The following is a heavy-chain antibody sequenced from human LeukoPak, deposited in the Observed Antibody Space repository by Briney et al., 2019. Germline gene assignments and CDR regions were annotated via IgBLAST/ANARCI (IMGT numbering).Heavy chain of an antibody. V-gene: IGHV3-48*04. CDR3: ARDGYNSGAFDI. CDR1: GFTLSSYA. J-gene: IGHJ3*02. Sequence: GGSLRLSCAASGFTLSSYAMSWVRRAPGKGLEWVSYISSSGSTIYYADSVKGRFTISRDNAKNSLYLQMNSLRAEDTAVYYCARDGYNSGAFDIWGQGTMVTVSS. D-gene: IGHD5-24*01. CDR2: ISSSGSTI.